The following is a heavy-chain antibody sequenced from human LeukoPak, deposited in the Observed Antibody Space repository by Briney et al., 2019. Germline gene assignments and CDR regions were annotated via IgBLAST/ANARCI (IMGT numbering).Heavy chain of an antibody. V-gene: IGHV3-33*01. J-gene: IGHJ6*02. CDR3: ARVTLGYSRSGDNYYYYGMDV. D-gene: IGHD6-13*01. Sequence: GGSLRLSCAASGFTFSSFGMHWVRQAPGKGLEWVAVKWSDGSNQYYADSVRGRFTISRDNSKNTLFLQMNSLRSEDTAVYYCARVTLGYSRSGDNYYYYGMDVWGQGTTVSVSS. CDR1: GFTFSSFG. CDR2: KWSDGSNQ.